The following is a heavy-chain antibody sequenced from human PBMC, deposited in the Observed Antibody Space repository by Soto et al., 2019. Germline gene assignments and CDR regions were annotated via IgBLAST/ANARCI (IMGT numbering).Heavy chain of an antibody. V-gene: IGHV3-23*01. Sequence: PGGSLRLSCAASGFTFSNYAMNWVRQAPGKGLEWVSLISVSGGSTWYADSVQGRFTISRDNSKNTLYLQINSLRAEDTAVYYCAKRDCMGTSCDDYYYFAMDVWGQGTTVTVSS. CDR3: AKRDCMGTSCDDYYYFAMDV. D-gene: IGHD2-2*01. CDR1: GFTFSNYA. J-gene: IGHJ6*02. CDR2: ISVSGGST.